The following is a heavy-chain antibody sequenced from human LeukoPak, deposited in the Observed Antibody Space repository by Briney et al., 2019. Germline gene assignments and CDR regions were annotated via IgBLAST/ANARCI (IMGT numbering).Heavy chain of an antibody. CDR1: GFTVSSNY. CDR3: ARLVYYDSNGYFQYYFDY. D-gene: IGHD3-22*01. CDR2: LYAGGST. J-gene: IGHJ4*02. V-gene: IGHV3-53*01. Sequence: SGGSLRLSCAASGFTVSSNYMNWVRQAPGKGLEWVSILYAGGSTYYADSVKGRFTISRDNSKNTLYLQMNDLRAEDTAVYYCARLVYYDSNGYFQYYFDYWSQGTLLTVSS.